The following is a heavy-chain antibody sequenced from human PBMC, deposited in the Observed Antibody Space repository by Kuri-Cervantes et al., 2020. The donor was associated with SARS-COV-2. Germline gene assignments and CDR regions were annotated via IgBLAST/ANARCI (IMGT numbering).Heavy chain of an antibody. CDR2: INPDGSYT. V-gene: IGHV3-74*01. Sequence: ETLSLTCAASGFTFSGHWIHWVRQAPGKGLVWVSRINPDGSYTNNADSVKGRFTLSRDNAKNMLFLQMNSLRAEDTAVYYCVRDGDHWNFDYWGRGTLVTVSS. CDR3: VRDGDHWNFDY. J-gene: IGHJ4*02. CDR1: GFTFSGHW. D-gene: IGHD1-1*01.